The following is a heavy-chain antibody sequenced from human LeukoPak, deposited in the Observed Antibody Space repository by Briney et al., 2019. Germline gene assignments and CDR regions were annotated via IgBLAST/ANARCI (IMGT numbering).Heavy chain of an antibody. CDR1: GGSISSSSYY. Sequence: PSETLSLTCTVSGGSISSSSYYWGWIRQPPGQGLEWIGSIYYSGSTYYNPSLKSRVTISVDTSKNQFSLKLSSVTAADTAVYYWARHGGGYCSGGSCYGGFEYYWGQGTLVTVSS. D-gene: IGHD2-15*01. CDR2: IYYSGST. J-gene: IGHJ4*02. CDR3: ARHGGGYCSGGSCYGGFEYY. V-gene: IGHV4-39*01.